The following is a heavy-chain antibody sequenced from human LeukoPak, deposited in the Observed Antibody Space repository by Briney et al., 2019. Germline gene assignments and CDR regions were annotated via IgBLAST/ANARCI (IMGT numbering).Heavy chain of an antibody. CDR3: AGVFGYSYGDVLDY. V-gene: IGHV1-46*01. CDR2: INPSGGST. D-gene: IGHD5-18*01. J-gene: IGHJ4*02. Sequence: ASVKVSCKASGYTFTSYYMSWVRQAPGQGLEWMGIINPSGGSTIYAQKFQGRVTMTRHKYTSTVYMELSSLRAAHEAVYHCAGVFGYSYGDVLDYWGEGTLVTVSS. CDR1: GYTFTSYY.